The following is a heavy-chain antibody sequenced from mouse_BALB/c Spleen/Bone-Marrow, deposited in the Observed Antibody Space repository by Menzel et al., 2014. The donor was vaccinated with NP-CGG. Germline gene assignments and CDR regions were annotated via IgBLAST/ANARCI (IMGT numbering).Heavy chain of an antibody. V-gene: IGHV1S137*01. CDR2: ISTYYGDA. CDR1: GYTFTDYA. J-gene: IGHJ2*01. Sequence: QVQLKESGAELVRPGVSVKISCKGSGYTFTDYAMHWVKQSHAKSLEWIGVISTYYGDASYNQKFKGKATMTVDKSSSTAYMELARLTSEDSAIYCCARSGGYDYFDYWGQGTTLTVSS. CDR3: ARSGGYDYFDY. D-gene: IGHD2-2*01.